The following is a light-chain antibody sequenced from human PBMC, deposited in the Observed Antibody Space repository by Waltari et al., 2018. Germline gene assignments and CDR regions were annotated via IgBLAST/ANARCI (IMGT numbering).Light chain of an antibody. CDR2: DVN. CDR3: SSYTTGSTRYV. V-gene: IGLV2-14*03. CDR1: SSDIGAYNF. Sequence: QSALTQPSSGSGSPGQALTLPSPGTSSDIGAYNFVSCYQKHPGKAPKVMIYDVNNRPSGVSSRFSGSKSGNTASLTISGLQAEDEADYYCSSYTTGSTRYVFGSGTKVTVL. J-gene: IGLJ1*01.